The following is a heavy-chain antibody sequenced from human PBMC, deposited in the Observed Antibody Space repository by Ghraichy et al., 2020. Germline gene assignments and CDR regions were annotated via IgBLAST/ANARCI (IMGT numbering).Heavy chain of an antibody. CDR3: ARGNVQVDY. J-gene: IGHJ4*02. CDR2: IRGSGTYT. V-gene: IGHV3-11*06. CDR1: NFTISDYF. Sequence: GGSLRLSCAASNFTISDYFMTWVRQAPGKGLEWVSYIRGSGTYTFYADSVKGRFTISRDDATNSLFLQMDRLRVEDTAVYYCARGNVQVDYWGPGTLVTVSS.